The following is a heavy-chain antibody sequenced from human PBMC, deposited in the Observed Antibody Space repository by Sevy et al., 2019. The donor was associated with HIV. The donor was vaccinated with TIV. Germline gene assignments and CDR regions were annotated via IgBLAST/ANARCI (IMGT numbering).Heavy chain of an antibody. CDR3: ARGRSILTSYYGSGSPYPRAHGMDV. CDR2: INHSGST. CDR1: GGSFSGYY. Sequence: SETLSLTCAVYGGSFSGYYWSWIRQPPGKGLEWIGEINHSGSTNYNPSLKSRVTISVDTSKNQFSLKLSSVTAADTAVYYCARGRSILTSYYGSGSPYPRAHGMDVWGQGTTVTVSS. J-gene: IGHJ6*02. D-gene: IGHD3-10*01. V-gene: IGHV4-34*01.